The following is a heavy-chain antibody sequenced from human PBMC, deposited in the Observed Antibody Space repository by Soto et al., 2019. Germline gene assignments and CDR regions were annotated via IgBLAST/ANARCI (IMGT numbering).Heavy chain of an antibody. CDR3: ARDWVVLMVYARRQGGWFDP. Sequence: SETLSLTCAVYGGSFSGYYWSWIRQPPGKGLEWIGEINHSGSTNYNPSLKSRVTISVDTSKNQFSLKLSSVTAADTAVYYCARDWVVLMVYARRQGGWFDPWGQGTLVTVSS. V-gene: IGHV4-34*01. J-gene: IGHJ5*02. CDR2: INHSGST. CDR1: GGSFSGYY. D-gene: IGHD2-8*01.